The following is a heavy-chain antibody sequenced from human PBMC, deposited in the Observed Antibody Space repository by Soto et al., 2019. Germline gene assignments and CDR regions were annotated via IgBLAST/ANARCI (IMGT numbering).Heavy chain of an antibody. J-gene: IGHJ6*02. CDR1: GFPFSSYS. CDR2: ISGSGGST. D-gene: IGHD3-10*02. Sequence: WGSLRLSCAASGFPFSSYSMSWARPAPGKGLESVSAISGSGGSTYYADSVKGRFTISRDNSKNTLYLQMNSLRAEDTAVYYCARAVRGAYYYGMDGWAQGTTVTVSS. CDR3: ARAVRGAYYYGMDG. V-gene: IGHV3-23*01.